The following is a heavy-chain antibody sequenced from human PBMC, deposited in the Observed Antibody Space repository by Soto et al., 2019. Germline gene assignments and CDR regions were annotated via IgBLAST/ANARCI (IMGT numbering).Heavy chain of an antibody. V-gene: IGHV3-11*01. CDR1: GFTFRDYY. D-gene: IGHD2-15*01. CDR2: ISSSGTSI. J-gene: IGHJ3*02. CDR3: ARAYSDAFDI. Sequence: GGSLRLSCAASGFTFRDYYMTWIRQAPGRGLEWVSYISSSGTSIYYPDSVKGRFTISRDNAKNSLYLQINSLRAEDTAVYYCARAYSDAFDIWGQGTMVTVSS.